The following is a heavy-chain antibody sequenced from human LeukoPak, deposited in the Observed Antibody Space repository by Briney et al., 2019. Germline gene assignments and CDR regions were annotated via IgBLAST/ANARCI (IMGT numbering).Heavy chain of an antibody. CDR3: AKEGLEAVGGAIDY. J-gene: IGHJ4*02. CDR2: ISGSGGST. CDR1: RFTFSSYA. V-gene: IGHV3-23*01. Sequence: GVSLTLSCAASRFTFSSYAMSCVRQAPGKGLEWVSAISGSGGSTYYADYVKGRFTISRDNSKNTLYLQMNSLRAEDTAVYYCAKEGLEAVGGAIDYWGQGTLVTVSS. D-gene: IGHD1-26*01.